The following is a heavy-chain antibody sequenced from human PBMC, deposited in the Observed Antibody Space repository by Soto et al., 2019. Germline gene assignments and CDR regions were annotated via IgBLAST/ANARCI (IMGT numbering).Heavy chain of an antibody. V-gene: IGHV1-3*01. CDR3: AREVGGRSGYYYYYYYYMDV. CDR2: INAGNGNT. J-gene: IGHJ6*03. Sequence: EASVKVSCKASGYTFTSYAMHWVRQAPGQRLEWMGWINAGNGNTKYSQKFQGRVTITRDTSASTAYMELSSLRSEDTAVYYCAREVGGRSGYYYYYYYYMDVWGKGTTVTVSS. CDR1: GYTFTSYA. D-gene: IGHD3-3*01.